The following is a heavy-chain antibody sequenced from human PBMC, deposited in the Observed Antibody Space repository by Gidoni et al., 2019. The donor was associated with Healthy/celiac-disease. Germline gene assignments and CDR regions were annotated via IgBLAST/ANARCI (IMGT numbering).Heavy chain of an antibody. CDR2: ISRSSSYT. J-gene: IGHJ3*02. CDR1: GFTFRDYS. V-gene: IGHV3-11*06. D-gene: IGHD1-20*01. CDR3: ASPGVNSI. Sequence: VQLVESGGGLVKPGGSLRLTCAASGFTFRDYSMSWCRQAPGKGLEWVSYISRSSSYTNYADSVKGRFTISRDNAKNSLYLQMNSLRAEDTAVYYCASPGVNSIWGQGTMVTVSS.